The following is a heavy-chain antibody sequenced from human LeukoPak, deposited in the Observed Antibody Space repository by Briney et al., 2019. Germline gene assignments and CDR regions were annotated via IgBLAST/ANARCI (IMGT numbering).Heavy chain of an antibody. Sequence: GGSLRLSCAASGFTFSNAYMNWVRQAPGKGLEWVGRIKPKTDGETTEYAAPVKGRFSISRDDSKNILYLQMNSLKTEDTAVYYCITPLPYSAQGGQGTLVTVSS. J-gene: IGHJ4*02. CDR2: IKPKTDGETT. V-gene: IGHV3-15*07. CDR3: ITPLPYSAQ. D-gene: IGHD2-21*01. CDR1: GFTFSNAY.